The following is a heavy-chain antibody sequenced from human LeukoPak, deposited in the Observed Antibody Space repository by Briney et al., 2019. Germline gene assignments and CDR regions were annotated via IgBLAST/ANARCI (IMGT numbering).Heavy chain of an antibody. J-gene: IGHJ4*02. CDR3: ARGVRAAESDY. CDR2: INADNGNT. D-gene: IGHD6-13*01. V-gene: IGHV1-3*01. CDR1: GYTFTSYA. Sequence: ASVKVSCKASGYTFTSYAMHWVRQAPGQRLEWMGWINADNGNTKYSQKFQGRVTITRDTSASTAYMELSSLRSEDTAVYYCARGVRAAESDYWGQGTLVTVSS.